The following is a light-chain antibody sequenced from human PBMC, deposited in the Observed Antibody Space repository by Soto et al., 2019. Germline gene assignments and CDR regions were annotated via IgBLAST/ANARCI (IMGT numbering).Light chain of an antibody. V-gene: IGKV3-15*01. J-gene: IGKJ5*01. CDR3: QQYNNWPIT. CDR1: QTVLSN. CDR2: GAS. Sequence: EIVMTQSPATLSVSPGERSTLSCRAIQTVLSNLAWYQQKPGKAPRLLIYGASTRATGIPARFSGSGSGTEFTLTISSLQSEDFEVYYCQQYNNWPITFGQGTRLEIK.